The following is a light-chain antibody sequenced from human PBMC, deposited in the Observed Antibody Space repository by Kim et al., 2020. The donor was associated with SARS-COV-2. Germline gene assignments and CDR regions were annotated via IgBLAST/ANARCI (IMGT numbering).Light chain of an antibody. CDR2: GAS. CDR1: QDISND. CDR3: LQHNSYPIT. Sequence: ASVGDRVTITWRASQDISNDLGWYRQNPGRAPKRLIYGASSLQSGVPSRFSDSGSGTEFAHTISSLQPGDFATYFCLQHNSYPITFGQGTRLEIK. J-gene: IGKJ5*01. V-gene: IGKV1-17*01.